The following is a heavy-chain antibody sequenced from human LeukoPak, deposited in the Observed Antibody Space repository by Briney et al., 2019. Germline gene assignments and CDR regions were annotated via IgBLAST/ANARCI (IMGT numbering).Heavy chain of an antibody. D-gene: IGHD3-9*01. CDR3: ARARSDILTGHPFDY. CDR1: GYTFTSYY. V-gene: IGHV1-46*01. CDR2: INPSGGST. J-gene: IGHJ4*02. Sequence: ASVKVSCKASGYTFTSYYMHWVRQAPGQGLEWMGIINPSGGSTSYAQKFQGRVTMTRDTSISTAYMELSRLRSDDTAVYYCARARSDILTGHPFDYWGQGTLVTVSS.